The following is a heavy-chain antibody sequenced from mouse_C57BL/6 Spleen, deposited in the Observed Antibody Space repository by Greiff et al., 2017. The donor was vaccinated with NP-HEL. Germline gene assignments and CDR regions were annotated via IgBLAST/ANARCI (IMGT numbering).Heavy chain of an antibody. CDR3: ARSITTVVATDFDY. CDR1: GYAFSSSW. D-gene: IGHD1-1*01. V-gene: IGHV1-82*01. Sequence: LVESGPELVKPGASVKISCKASGYAFSSSWMNWVKQRPGKGLEWIGRIYPGDGDTNYNGKFKGKATLTADKSSSTAYMQLSSLTSEDSAVYFCARSITTVVATDFDYWGQGTTLTVSS. J-gene: IGHJ2*01. CDR2: IYPGDGDT.